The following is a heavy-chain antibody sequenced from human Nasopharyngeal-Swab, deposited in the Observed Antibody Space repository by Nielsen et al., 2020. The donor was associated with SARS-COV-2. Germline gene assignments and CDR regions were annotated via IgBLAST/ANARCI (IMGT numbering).Heavy chain of an antibody. CDR3: ATERGTTGFGYFDL. CDR2: ISAYNGNT. J-gene: IGHJ2*01. Sequence: ASEKVSCKASGYTFTSYGISWVRQAPGQGLEWMGWISAYNGNTNYAQKLQGSVTMTTDTSTSTAYMELRSLRSDDTAVYYCATERGTTGFGYFDLWGRGTLVTVSS. V-gene: IGHV1-18*01. CDR1: GYTFTSYG. D-gene: IGHD1-7*01.